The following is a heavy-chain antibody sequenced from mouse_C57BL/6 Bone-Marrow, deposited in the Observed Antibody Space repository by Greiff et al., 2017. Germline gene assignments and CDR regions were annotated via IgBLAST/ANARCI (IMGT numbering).Heavy chain of an antibody. CDR1: GFTFSSYG. Sequence: EVKLVESGGDLVKPGGSLKLSCAASGFTFSSYGMSWVRQTPDKRLEWVATISSGGSYTYYPDSVKGRFTISRDNAKNTLYLQMSSLKSEDTAMYYCARRDYGKDYYAMDYWGQGTSVTVSS. CDR2: ISSGGSYT. D-gene: IGHD1-1*01. V-gene: IGHV5-6*02. CDR3: ARRDYGKDYYAMDY. J-gene: IGHJ4*01.